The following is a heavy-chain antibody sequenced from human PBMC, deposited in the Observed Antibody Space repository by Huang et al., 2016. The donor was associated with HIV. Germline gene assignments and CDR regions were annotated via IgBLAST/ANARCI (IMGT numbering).Heavy chain of an antibody. CDR3: ARLPGSITMIRGVITDPY. CDR2: IDYSEST. D-gene: IGHD3-10*01. Sequence: QLQLQESGPGLVKPSETLSLTCTVSGGSIRSDNYYWGWIRQPPGTGLEWIGSIDYSESTYYNPALKSRVTITVDTSKNQFSLKMRSVTAADTAVYYCARLPGSITMIRGVITDPYWGQGTLVTVSS. CDR1: GGSIRSDNYY. V-gene: IGHV4-39*01. J-gene: IGHJ4*02.